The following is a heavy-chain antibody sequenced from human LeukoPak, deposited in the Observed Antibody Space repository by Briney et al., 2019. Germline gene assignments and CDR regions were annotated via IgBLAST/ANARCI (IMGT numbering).Heavy chain of an antibody. D-gene: IGHD5-24*01. CDR1: GYTFTGYG. J-gene: IGHJ5*02. CDR2: ISAYNGST. Sequence: ASVKVSCKASGYTFTGYGISWVRQAPGQGLEWMGWISAYNGSTNYAQKLQGRVTMTTDTSTSTAYMELRSLRSDDTAVYYCARVMVDGYTAGWFDPWGQGTLVTVSS. CDR3: ARVMVDGYTAGWFDP. V-gene: IGHV1-18*01.